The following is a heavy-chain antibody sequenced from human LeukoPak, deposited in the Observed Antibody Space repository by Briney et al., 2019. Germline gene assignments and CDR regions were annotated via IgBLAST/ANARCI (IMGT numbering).Heavy chain of an antibody. Sequence: GESLQISCKGSGYSFTSYWIGWVRQMPGKGLEWMGIIYPGDSDXRXXXSXXXQVTISADKSISTAYLQWSSLKASDTAMYYCARXXXDSSXRXYFDYWGQGTLVTVSS. CDR3: ARXXXDSSXRXYFDY. CDR2: IYPGDSDX. J-gene: IGHJ4*02. CDR1: GYSFTSYW. D-gene: IGHD3-22*01. V-gene: IGHV5-51*01.